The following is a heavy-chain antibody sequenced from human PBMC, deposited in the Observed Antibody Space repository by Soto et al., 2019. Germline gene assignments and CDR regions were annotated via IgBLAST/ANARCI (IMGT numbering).Heavy chain of an antibody. CDR3: ARAMVPTSYYYGMDV. J-gene: IGHJ6*02. CDR2: IYPGDSDT. CDR1: GYSFTSYW. V-gene: IGHV5-51*01. D-gene: IGHD3-10*01. Sequence: GESLKISCKGSGYSFTSYWIGWVRQMPGKGLEWMGIIYPGDSDTRYSPPFQGQVTISADKSISTAYLQWSSLKASDTAMYYCARAMVPTSYYYGMDVWGQGTTVTVSS.